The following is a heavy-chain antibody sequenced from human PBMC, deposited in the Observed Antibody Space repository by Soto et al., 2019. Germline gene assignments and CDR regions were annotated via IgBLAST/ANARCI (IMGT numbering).Heavy chain of an antibody. CDR1: GYTLKSYY. V-gene: IGHV1-46*02. J-gene: IGHJ5*02. D-gene: IGHD3-10*01. CDR3: ARAGYYYGSGSFHLFDP. CDR2: INPSGGDT. Sequence: QVQLVQSGAEVKKPGASVKVSCKASGYTLKSYYMQWVRQAPGQGLEWMGIINPSGGDTTYAQKFLGIVTMTRDTSTSTFYMDLNSLTSEDTAVYYCARAGYYYGSGSFHLFDPWGQGTPITVSS.